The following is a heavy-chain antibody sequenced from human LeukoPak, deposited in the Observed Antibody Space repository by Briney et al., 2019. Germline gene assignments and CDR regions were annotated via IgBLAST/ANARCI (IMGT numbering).Heavy chain of an antibody. D-gene: IGHD6-13*01. CDR3: ARYGRWYGGGAFDI. CDR1: GYTFTSYD. J-gene: IGHJ3*02. Sequence: ASVKVSCKASGYTFTSYDINWVRQATGQGLEWMGWISAYNGNTNYAQKLQGRVTMTTDTSTSTAYMELRSLRSDDTAVYYCARYGRWYGGGAFDIWGQGTMVTVSS. V-gene: IGHV1-18*01. CDR2: ISAYNGNT.